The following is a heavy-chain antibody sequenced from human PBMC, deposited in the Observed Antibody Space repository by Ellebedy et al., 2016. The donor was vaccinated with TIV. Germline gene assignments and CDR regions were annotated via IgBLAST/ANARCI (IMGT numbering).Heavy chain of an antibody. Sequence: GESLKISXAASGLTLSSYAMSWVRQAPGKGLEWVSVISGNGYSIYYADSVKGRFTISRDDSKNTLFLQMNSLRAEDTAVYYCAREVSSGWYYFDNWGQGTLVTVSS. J-gene: IGHJ4*02. D-gene: IGHD6-19*01. CDR2: ISGNGYSI. V-gene: IGHV3-23*01. CDR1: GLTLSSYA. CDR3: AREVSSGWYYFDN.